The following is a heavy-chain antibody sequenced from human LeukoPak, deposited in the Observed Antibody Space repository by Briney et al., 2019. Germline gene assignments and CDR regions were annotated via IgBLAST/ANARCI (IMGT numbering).Heavy chain of an antibody. CDR2: ISAGGGTT. CDR3: ARKDDSSGNFDY. Sequence: AGGSLRLSCVATGFTFSTYAMSWVRQAPGKGLEWVSTISAGGGTTFSADSVKGRFTISRDNSDNTLYVQMKSLRDEDTAVYYCARKDDSSGNFDYWGQGTLVTVSS. V-gene: IGHV3-23*01. J-gene: IGHJ4*02. D-gene: IGHD6-19*01. CDR1: GFTFSTYA.